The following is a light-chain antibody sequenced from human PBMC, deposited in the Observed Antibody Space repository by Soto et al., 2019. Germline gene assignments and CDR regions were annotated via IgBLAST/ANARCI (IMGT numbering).Light chain of an antibody. CDR2: DAS. J-gene: IGKJ4*01. CDR3: QQYKSLIT. CDR1: QDITHF. Sequence: DIRGTQSPSSLSASVGDSVIITCRVSQDITHFLNWYQQKPGKAPKLLIYDASKLEPGVPSRFSGGASGTEFTFTINSLQPEDFATYFCQQYKSLITFGGGTMV. V-gene: IGKV1-33*01.